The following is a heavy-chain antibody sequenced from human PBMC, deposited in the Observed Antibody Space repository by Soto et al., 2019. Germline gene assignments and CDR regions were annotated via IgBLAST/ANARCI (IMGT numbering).Heavy chain of an antibody. Sequence: VESGGGLVKPGGSLRLSCAASGFDFNDAWMSWVRQAPGKGLQWVARVKSEAEGGTTNYAAAVNGRFFVSREDSQNKLYLEMNDLPIDDSGVYFCTTRGGHWGQGALVTVS. J-gene: IGHJ4*02. CDR3: TTRGGH. CDR2: VKSEAEGGTT. CDR1: GFDFNDAW. V-gene: IGHV3-15*06.